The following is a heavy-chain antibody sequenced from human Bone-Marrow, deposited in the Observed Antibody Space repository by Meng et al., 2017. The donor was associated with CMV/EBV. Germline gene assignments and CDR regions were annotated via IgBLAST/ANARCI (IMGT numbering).Heavy chain of an antibody. J-gene: IGHJ4*02. Sequence: ASVKVSCKASGYTFTGYYMHWVRQAPGQGLEWMGWINPNSGGTNYAQKFQGRVTMTRDTSISTAYMELSRLRSDDTAVYYCAREEPLGYCSSTSCSMDGFDHWGQGTLVTVSS. CDR3: AREEPLGYCSSTSCSMDGFDH. CDR2: INPNSGGT. V-gene: IGHV1-2*02. D-gene: IGHD2-2*01. CDR1: GYTFTGYY.